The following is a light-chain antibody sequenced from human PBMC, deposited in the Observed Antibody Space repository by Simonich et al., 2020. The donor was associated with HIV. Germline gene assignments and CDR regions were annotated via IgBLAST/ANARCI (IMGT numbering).Light chain of an antibody. CDR1: SSDIGTNT. J-gene: IGLJ2*01. V-gene: IGLV1-44*01. Sequence: QSVLTQPPAASGTPGQRVTISCSASSSDIGTNTVNWYQQLPGTTPKLLIYSKILRPSGVPDRFSGSKSGTSASLAISGLQSDDEADYYCAAWFDSLNGHVVFGGGTKLTVL. CDR3: AAWFDSLNGHVV. CDR2: SKI.